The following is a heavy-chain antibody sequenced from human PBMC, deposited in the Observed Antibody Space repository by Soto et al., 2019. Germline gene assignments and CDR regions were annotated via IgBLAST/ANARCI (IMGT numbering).Heavy chain of an antibody. CDR3: AKDSYYHDSSGYYVFDS. V-gene: IGHV3-30*18. CDR2: ISYDGSNK. J-gene: IGHJ4*02. Sequence: QVQLVESGGGVVQPGTSLRLSCAASGFSFSSYGMHWVRQTPGKGLEWVAGISYDGSNKYYVDSMKGRLTISRDNSKNTLDLQMNSLRAEDTVVYYCAKDSYYHDSSGYYVFDSWGQGTLGTVSS. CDR1: GFSFSSYG. D-gene: IGHD3-22*01.